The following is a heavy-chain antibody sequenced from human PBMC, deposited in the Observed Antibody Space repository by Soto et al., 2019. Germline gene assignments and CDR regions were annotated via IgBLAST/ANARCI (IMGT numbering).Heavy chain of an antibody. D-gene: IGHD3-3*01. V-gene: IGHV3-23*01. J-gene: IGHJ4*02. CDR1: GVTFCSYA. CDR3: ATQVLRFLEWLSFPYYFDY. Sequence: GALRLSCAAPGVTFCSYAISWVRPAPGKGLEWGSAISGSGGSTYYADSVKGRFTISRDNSKNTLYLQMNSLRAEDTAVYYCATQVLRFLEWLSFPYYFDYWGQGTLVTVSS. CDR2: ISGSGGST.